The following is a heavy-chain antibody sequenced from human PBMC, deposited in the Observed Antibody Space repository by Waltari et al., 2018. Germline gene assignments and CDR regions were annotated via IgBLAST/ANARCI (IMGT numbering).Heavy chain of an antibody. D-gene: IGHD3-16*02. V-gene: IGHV3-7*01. CDR3: ARDIPAGNSYLDY. CDR2: INEDGSVK. CDR1: GFTLSYYW. Sequence: EVQLVESGGGLVQPGGSLRLSGAASGFTLSYYWMTWVRQAPGKGLEWLANINEDGSVKQHVDSVKGRFTISRDNAKNSLYLQMNSLRAEDTAVDYCARDIPAGNSYLDYWGQGTLVTVSS. J-gene: IGHJ4*02.